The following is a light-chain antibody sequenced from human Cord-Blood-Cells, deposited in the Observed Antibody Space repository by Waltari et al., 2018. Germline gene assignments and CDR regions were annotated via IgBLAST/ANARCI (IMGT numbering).Light chain of an antibody. CDR2: GAS. J-gene: IGKJ4*01. V-gene: IGKV3-20*01. CDR1: QSVSSSY. CDR3: QQYGSSPVVT. Sequence: EIVLTQSPGTLSLSPGERATLSCRASQSVSSSYLAWYQQKPGQAPRLLIYGASSRATVIPDRFSGSGSGTDFTLTISRLEPEDFAVYYCQQYGSSPVVTFGGGTKVEIK.